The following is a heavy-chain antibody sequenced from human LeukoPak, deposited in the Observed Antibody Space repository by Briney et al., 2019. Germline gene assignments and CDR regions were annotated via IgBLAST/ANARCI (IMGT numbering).Heavy chain of an antibody. CDR1: GGSINSGDYY. J-gene: IGHJ6*02. D-gene: IGHD1-7*01. CDR2: ISYSGST. CDR3: ARATTHYYYGMDV. Sequence: KASETLSLTCTVSGGSINSGDYYWSWIRQHPAKGLEWIGYISYSGSTYYNPSLKSRITISVDTSENQFSLKLSSVTAADTAVYYCARATTHYYYGMDVWGQGTTVTVSS. V-gene: IGHV4-31*03.